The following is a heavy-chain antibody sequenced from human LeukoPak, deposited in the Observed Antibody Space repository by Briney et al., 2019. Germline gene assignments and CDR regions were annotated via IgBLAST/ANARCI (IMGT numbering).Heavy chain of an antibody. D-gene: IGHD5-12*01. V-gene: IGHV3-74*01. CDR3: AKGSGYEARYYYHYMDV. J-gene: IGHJ6*03. CDR2: INNDGIT. Sequence: GGSLRLSCAASGFTFSSYWMHWVRQAPGKGLVWVSRINNDGITNDADSVRGRFSISRDNAKNTLYLHVNSLRPEDTAVYYCAKGSGYEARYYYHYMDVWGKGTTVTISS. CDR1: GFTFSSYW.